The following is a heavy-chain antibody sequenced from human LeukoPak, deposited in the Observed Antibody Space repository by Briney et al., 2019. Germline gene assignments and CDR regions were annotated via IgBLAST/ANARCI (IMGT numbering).Heavy chain of an antibody. CDR2: IRYDGSNK. Sequence: GGSLRLSCAASGFTFSSYGMHWVRQAPGKGLEWVAFIRYDGSNKYYADSVKGRFTISRDNSKNTLYLQMNSLRAEDTAVYYCAKVGSMYYYDSSGYYYFDYWGQGTLVTVSS. V-gene: IGHV3-30*02. CDR1: GFTFSSYG. CDR3: AKVGSMYYYDSSGYYYFDY. D-gene: IGHD3-22*01. J-gene: IGHJ4*02.